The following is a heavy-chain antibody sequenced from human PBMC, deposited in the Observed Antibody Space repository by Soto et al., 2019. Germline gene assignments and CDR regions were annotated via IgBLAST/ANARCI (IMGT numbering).Heavy chain of an antibody. CDR3: ARAVYSNYGSPGWYYYYMDV. Sequence: GGSLRLSCAASGFTFSSYWMSWVRQAPGKGLEWVANIKQDGSEKYYVDSVKGRFTISRDNAKNSLYLQMNSLRAEDTAVYYCARAVYSNYGSPGWYYYYMDVWGKGTTVTVSS. CDR1: GFTFSSYW. V-gene: IGHV3-7*01. CDR2: IKQDGSEK. J-gene: IGHJ6*03. D-gene: IGHD4-4*01.